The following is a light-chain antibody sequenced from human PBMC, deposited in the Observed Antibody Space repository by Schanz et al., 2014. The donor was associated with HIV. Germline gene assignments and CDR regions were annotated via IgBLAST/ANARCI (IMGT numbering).Light chain of an antibody. V-gene: IGLV1-40*01. Sequence: QSVLTQPPSVSAAPGQRVTISCTGSRSNIGAGYDVHWYQHLPGTAPKLLIYGSTNRPSGVPDRFSGSKSGTAASLAISGLRAEDEPDYYCLSYDKILSGPYLFGPGPK. CDR1: RSNIGAGYD. CDR3: LSYDKILSGPYL. CDR2: GST. J-gene: IGLJ1*01.